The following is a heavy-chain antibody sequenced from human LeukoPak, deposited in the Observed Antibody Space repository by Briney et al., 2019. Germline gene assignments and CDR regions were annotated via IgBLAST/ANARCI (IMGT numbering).Heavy chain of an antibody. D-gene: IGHD6-19*01. J-gene: IGHJ5*02. Sequence: HSGGSLRLSCAVSGLSINNYWMTWYRQAPGKGLECVAHIKGDASEKHYVDSVKGRSTISRDNAGNSLYLQMNSLRAEDTAVYYCARQAGVTWGQGTWSPSLQ. CDR1: GLSINNYW. V-gene: IGHV3-7*01. CDR2: IKGDASEK. CDR3: ARQAGVT.